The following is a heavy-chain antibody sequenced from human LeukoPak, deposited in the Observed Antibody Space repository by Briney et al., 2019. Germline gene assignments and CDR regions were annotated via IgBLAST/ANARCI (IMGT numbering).Heavy chain of an antibody. J-gene: IGHJ4*02. D-gene: IGHD6-19*01. CDR1: GGSISSYH. Sequence: SETLSLTCTVSGGSISSYHWSWIRQPAGKGLEWIGRIYTSGSTNYNPSLKSRVTMSVDTSKNQFSLKLSSVTAADTAVYYCAREGGSRGQWQFDYWGQGTLVTVSS. CDR3: AREGGSRGQWQFDY. V-gene: IGHV4-4*07. CDR2: IYTSGST.